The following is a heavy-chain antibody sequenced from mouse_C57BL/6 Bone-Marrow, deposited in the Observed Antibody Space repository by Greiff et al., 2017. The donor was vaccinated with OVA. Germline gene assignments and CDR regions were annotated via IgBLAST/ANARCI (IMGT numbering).Heavy chain of an antibody. J-gene: IGHJ1*03. D-gene: IGHD1-1*01. V-gene: IGHV3-6*01. CDR1: GYSITSGYY. Sequence: EVQLQESGPGLVKPSQSLSLTCSVTGYSITSGYYWNWIRQFPGNKLEWMGYISYDGSNNYNPSLKNRISITRDTSKNQFFLKLNSVTTEDTATYYCAREPSFYYYGSDWYFDVWGTGTTVTVSS. CDR2: ISYDGSN. CDR3: AREPSFYYYGSDWYFDV.